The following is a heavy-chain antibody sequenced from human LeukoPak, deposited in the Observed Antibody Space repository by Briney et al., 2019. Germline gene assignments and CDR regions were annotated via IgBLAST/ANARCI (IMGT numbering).Heavy chain of an antibody. V-gene: IGHV4-59*01. CDR2: IYYSGST. CDR1: GGSISSYY. D-gene: IGHD2-15*01. J-gene: IGHJ4*02. CDR3: ARDGGGGSGPDY. Sequence: SETLSLTCTVSGGSISSYYWSWIRQPPGKGLEWIGYIYYSGSTNYNPSLKSRVTISVDTSKNQFSLKLSSVTAADTAVYYCARDGGGGSGPDYWGQGTLVTVSS.